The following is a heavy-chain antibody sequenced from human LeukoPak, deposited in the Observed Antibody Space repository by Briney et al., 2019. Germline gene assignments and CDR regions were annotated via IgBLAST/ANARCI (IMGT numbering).Heavy chain of an antibody. CDR1: GFTFSSYS. D-gene: IGHD6-13*01. V-gene: IGHV3-21*01. CDR2: ISSSSSYI. Sequence: GGSLRLSCAASGFTFSSYSMNWVRQAPGKGLEWVSSISSSSSYIYYADSVEGRFTISRDNAKNSLYLQMNSLRAEDTAVYYCARYRSWPPRLFDYWGQGTLVTVSS. CDR3: ARYRSWPPRLFDY. J-gene: IGHJ4*02.